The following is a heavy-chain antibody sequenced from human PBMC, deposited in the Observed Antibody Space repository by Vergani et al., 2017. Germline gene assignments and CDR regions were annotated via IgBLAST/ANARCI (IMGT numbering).Heavy chain of an antibody. CDR3: ARGRYYDSSGYYYLFDY. CDR2: IYYSGST. Sequence: QVQLQESGPGLVKPSETLSLTCTVSGGSISSYYWSWIRQPPRKGLEWIGYIYYSGSTNYNPSLKSRVTISVDTSKNQFSLKLSSVTAADTAVYYCARGRYYDSSGYYYLFDYWGQGTLVTVSS. CDR1: GGSISSYY. V-gene: IGHV4-59*01. D-gene: IGHD3-22*01. J-gene: IGHJ4*02.